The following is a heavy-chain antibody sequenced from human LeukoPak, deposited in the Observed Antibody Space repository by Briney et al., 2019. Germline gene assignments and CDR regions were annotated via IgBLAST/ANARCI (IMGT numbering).Heavy chain of an antibody. V-gene: IGHV3-7*01. D-gene: IGHD2-21*02. Sequence: GGSLRLSCAASGFTFSTYWMSWVRQAPGKGLEWLANIKQDGSEEYYVDSVKGRFTTSRDNAKNSLYLQMNSLRADDTAVYYCARDLPLPYCGGDCYSYWGQGTLVTVSS. CDR3: ARDLPLPYCGGDCYSY. CDR2: IKQDGSEE. J-gene: IGHJ4*02. CDR1: GFTFSTYW.